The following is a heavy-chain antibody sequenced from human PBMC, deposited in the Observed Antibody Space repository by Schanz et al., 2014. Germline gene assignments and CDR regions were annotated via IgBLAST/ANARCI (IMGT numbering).Heavy chain of an antibody. CDR1: GFIFSNYG. V-gene: IGHV3-33*05. CDR2: ISYDGSNK. CDR3: ARANYRRKINFDY. Sequence: VQLLESGGGVVQPGGSLRLSCAASGFIFSNYGMHWVRQAPGKGLEWVAVISYDGSNKYYADSVKGRFTMSRDNSKNTLYLQMNSLRAEDTAVYYCARANYRRKINFDYWGRGTLVTVSS. J-gene: IGHJ4*02. D-gene: IGHD3-10*01.